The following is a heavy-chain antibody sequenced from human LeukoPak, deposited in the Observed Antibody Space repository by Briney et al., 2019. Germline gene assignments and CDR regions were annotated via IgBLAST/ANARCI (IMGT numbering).Heavy chain of an antibody. J-gene: IGHJ4*02. Sequence: SETLSLTCTVSGGSIGSYSWSWIRQPPGKGLEWVGLIFHSGITYYNPSLKSRGTISVDRSKNHFSLRLSSVTAADTAAYYCARGTAMADFDFWGQGTLVTVSS. CDR2: IFHSGIT. V-gene: IGHV4-30-2*01. D-gene: IGHD2-2*01. CDR3: ARGTAMADFDF. CDR1: GGSIGSYS.